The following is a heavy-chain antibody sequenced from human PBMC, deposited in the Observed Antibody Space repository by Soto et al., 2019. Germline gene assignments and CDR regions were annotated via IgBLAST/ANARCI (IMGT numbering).Heavy chain of an antibody. D-gene: IGHD3-3*01. V-gene: IGHV3-33*01. J-gene: IGHJ6*02. CDR2: IWYDGSNK. CDR1: GFTFSSYG. CDR3: ARGSITIFGVVKGGMDV. Sequence: GGSLRLSCAASGFTFSSYGMHWVRQAPGKGLEWVAVIWYDGSNKYYADSVKGRFTISRDNSKNTLYLQMNSLRAEDTAVYYCARGSITIFGVVKGGMDVWGQGTTVTVSS.